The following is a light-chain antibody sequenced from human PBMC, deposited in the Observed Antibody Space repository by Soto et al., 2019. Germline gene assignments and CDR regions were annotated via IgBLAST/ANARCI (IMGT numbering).Light chain of an antibody. V-gene: IGKV1-13*02. CDR2: DVS. CDR3: QQFNSYPIT. Sequence: AIQVTPSPCSLSASVGDRVTITCRASQDIRGALAWYQQKPGKAPKLLIYDVSTLESGVPSRFSGSGSGTEFTLTISSLQPEDFGTYYCQQFNSYPITFGHGTRLEIK. J-gene: IGKJ5*01. CDR1: QDIRGA.